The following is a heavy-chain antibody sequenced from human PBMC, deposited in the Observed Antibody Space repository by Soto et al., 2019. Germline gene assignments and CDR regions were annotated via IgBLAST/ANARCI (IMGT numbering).Heavy chain of an antibody. D-gene: IGHD3-10*01. CDR2: ITPLYIA. J-gene: IGHJ6*02. CDR1: GATFNNSA. CDR3: AREGEKWFGELFSYYYYGMDV. Sequence: SVKVSCKTSGATFNNSAISWLRQAPGQGLEWMGGITPLYIATYAQKFQGRVTITADESTSTAYMELRSLRSEDTAVYYCAREGEKWFGELFSYYYYGMDVWGQGTTVTVSS. V-gene: IGHV1-69*13.